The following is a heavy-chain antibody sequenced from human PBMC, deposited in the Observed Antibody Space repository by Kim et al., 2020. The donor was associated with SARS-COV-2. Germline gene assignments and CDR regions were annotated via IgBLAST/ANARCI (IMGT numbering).Heavy chain of an antibody. Sequence: GYEDSVKRRFTISRDNAKNSIYLQLTSLGVDDTALYFCTKGGMQLWFYSDFWGEGTPVTVSS. V-gene: IGHV3-9*01. J-gene: IGHJ4*02. CDR3: TKGGMQLWFYSDF. D-gene: IGHD3-10*01.